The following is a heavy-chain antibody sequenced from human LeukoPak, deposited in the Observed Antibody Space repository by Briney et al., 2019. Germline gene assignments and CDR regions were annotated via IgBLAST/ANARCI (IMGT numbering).Heavy chain of an antibody. V-gene: IGHV3-48*03. CDR2: IGSSETTT. J-gene: IGHJ4*02. D-gene: IGHD4-23*01. CDR3: ARDRGNGGLIDY. Sequence: GGSLRLSCAASGFTFSGYEMTWVRQAPGKGLEWISFIGSSETTTHCADSVRGRFTISRDNAKNSLYLQMNSLRAEDTAVYYCARDRGNGGLIDYWGQGTLVTVSS. CDR1: GFTFSGYE.